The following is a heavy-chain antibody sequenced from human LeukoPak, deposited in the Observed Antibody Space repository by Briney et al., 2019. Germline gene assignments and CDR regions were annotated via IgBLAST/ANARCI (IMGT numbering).Heavy chain of an antibody. CDR3: AKVAGLWFGASHDN. J-gene: IGHJ4*02. CDR1: GFTFSSYA. Sequence: GGSLRLSCAASGFTFSSYAMSWVRQAPGKGLEWVSSISGSGGSTHYADSVKGRFTISRDNSKNTLYLQMNSLRAEDTAVYYCAKVAGLWFGASHDNWGQGTLVTVSS. D-gene: IGHD3-10*01. CDR2: ISGSGGST. V-gene: IGHV3-23*01.